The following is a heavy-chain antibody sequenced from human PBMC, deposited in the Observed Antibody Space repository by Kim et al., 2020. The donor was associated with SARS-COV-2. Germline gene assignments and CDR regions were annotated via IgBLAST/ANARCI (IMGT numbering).Heavy chain of an antibody. J-gene: IGHJ4*02. Sequence: GGSLRLSCAASGFTFSSYAMSWVRQAPGKGLEWVSAISGSGGSTYYADSVKGRFTISRDNSKNTLYLQMNSLRAEDTAVYYCAKDSGPRAITMVRGYGRHYWGQGTLVTVSS. CDR3: AKDSGPRAITMVRGYGRHY. CDR1: GFTFSSYA. V-gene: IGHV3-23*01. D-gene: IGHD3-10*01. CDR2: ISGSGGST.